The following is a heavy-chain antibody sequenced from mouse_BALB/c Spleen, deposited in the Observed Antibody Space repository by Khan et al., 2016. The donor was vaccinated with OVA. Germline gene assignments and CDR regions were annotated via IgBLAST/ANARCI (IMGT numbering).Heavy chain of an antibody. D-gene: IGHD1-1*01. CDR2: VYPGDGNT. CDR1: GYTFTSYW. CDR3: ARGGITTGYFDY. J-gene: IGHJ2*01. V-gene: IGHV1-87*01. Sequence: VQLQQSGTELARPGASVKLSCKASGYTFTSYWMQWVKQRPGQGLEWIGAVYPGDGNTRYTQKFKGKATLTADKSSSTAYIQLSSLASDDSAVYDCARGGITTGYFDYWGQGTTLTVSS.